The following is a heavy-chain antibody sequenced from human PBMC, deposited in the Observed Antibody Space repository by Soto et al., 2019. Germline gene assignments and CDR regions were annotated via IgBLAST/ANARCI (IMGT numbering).Heavy chain of an antibody. Sequence: GASVKVSCKASGYTFTSYGISWVRQAPGQGLEWMGWISAYNGNTNYAQKLQGRVTMTTDTSTSTAYMELRSLRSDDTAVYYCARDLFLETHYSSGWYLYGSWFDPWGQGTLVTVSS. D-gene: IGHD6-19*01. V-gene: IGHV1-18*01. J-gene: IGHJ5*02. CDR3: ARDLFLETHYSSGWYLYGSWFDP. CDR1: GYTFTSYG. CDR2: ISAYNGNT.